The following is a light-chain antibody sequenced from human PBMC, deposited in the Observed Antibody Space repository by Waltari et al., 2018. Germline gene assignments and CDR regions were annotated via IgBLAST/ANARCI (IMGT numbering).Light chain of an antibody. Sequence: IQMAQSPSSLSASVGDRVTITCRASQDISNYLAWFQLRPGKAPKSLIYAASRLQSGVPSKFSGSGSGTDFTLTISSLQPEDSATYYCQQYKSYPTFGQGTRLEIK. CDR1: QDISNY. CDR2: AAS. J-gene: IGKJ5*01. CDR3: QQYKSYPT. V-gene: IGKV1-16*02.